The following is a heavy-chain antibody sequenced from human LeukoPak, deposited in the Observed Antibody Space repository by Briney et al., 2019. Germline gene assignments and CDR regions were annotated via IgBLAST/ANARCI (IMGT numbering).Heavy chain of an antibody. D-gene: IGHD1-26*01. J-gene: IGHJ6*03. CDR1: DDSISSSTYY. Sequence: PSETLSLTCIISDDSISSSTYYWGWIRQPPGKGLEWIGTLYYSGKTYYNPSLKSRVTISIDTSKNQFSLKLTSATAADTAVYYCARDHSGASYTYYYYYMDVWGKGTTVTVSS. V-gene: IGHV4-39*07. CDR3: ARDHSGASYTYYYYYMDV. CDR2: LYYSGKT.